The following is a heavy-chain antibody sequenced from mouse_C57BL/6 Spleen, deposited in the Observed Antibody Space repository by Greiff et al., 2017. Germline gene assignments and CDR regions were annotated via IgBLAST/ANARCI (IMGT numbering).Heavy chain of an antibody. V-gene: IGHV1-42*01. CDR1: GYSFTGYY. Sequence: EVQLQQSGPELVKPGASVKISCKASGYSFTGYYMNWEKQSPEKSLEWIGEINPSTGGTTYNQKFKAKATLTVDKSSSTAYMQLKSLTSEDSAVYYCASYYGSSHLAYWGQGTLVTVSA. CDR2: INPSTGGT. CDR3: ASYYGSSHLAY. D-gene: IGHD1-1*01. J-gene: IGHJ3*01.